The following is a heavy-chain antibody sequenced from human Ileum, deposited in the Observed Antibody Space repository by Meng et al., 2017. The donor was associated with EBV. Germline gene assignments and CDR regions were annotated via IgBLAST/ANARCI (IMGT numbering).Heavy chain of an antibody. D-gene: IGHD2-8*01. CDR3: EYNGAISLDN. CDR2: INNIGGP. Sequence: GVGRRSGTRSLTGGLSGDATRKEPWWSWVPQSPGKGLEWIGEINNIGGPNYKPPQKRRVIITADKCNNHISLSLSAVTAADTVIYYCEYNGAISLDNWGQGTLVTVSS. V-gene: IGHV4-4*02. J-gene: IGHJ4*02. CDR1: GDATRKEPW.